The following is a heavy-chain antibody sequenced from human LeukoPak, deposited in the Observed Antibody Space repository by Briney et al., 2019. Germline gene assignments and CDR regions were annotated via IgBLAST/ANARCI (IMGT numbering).Heavy chain of an antibody. D-gene: IGHD3-10*01. CDR1: GFTFNRYW. CDR2: ISEDGKKI. CDR3: ARWNSISGRWFLDY. Sequence: GGSLRLSCAASGFTFNRYWMTWVRQAPGKGLEWVADISEDGKKIYYVDSVKGRFSISRDNAKNSLALQLNTLRVEDTAVYYCARWNSISGRWFLDYWGQGTLVTVSS. J-gene: IGHJ4*02. V-gene: IGHV3-7*05.